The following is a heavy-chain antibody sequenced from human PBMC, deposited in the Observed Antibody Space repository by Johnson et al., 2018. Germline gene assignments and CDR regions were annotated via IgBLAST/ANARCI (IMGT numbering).Heavy chain of an antibody. D-gene: IGHD4-11*01. CDR3: AKGIVSNYWEYGMDV. CDR2: INPSGGRT. Sequence: QVQLVQSGAEVKKPGASVKVSCKASGYTFTTYYIHWVRQAPGQGLEWMGIINPSGGRTSYARKFKCRVTMTRDTSTSTVYMELSSLRSEDTALYYCAKGIVSNYWEYGMDVWGQGTTVTVSS. V-gene: IGHV1-46*01. CDR1: GYTFTTYY. J-gene: IGHJ6*02.